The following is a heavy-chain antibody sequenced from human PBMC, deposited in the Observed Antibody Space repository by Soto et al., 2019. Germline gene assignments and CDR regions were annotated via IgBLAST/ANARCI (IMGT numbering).Heavy chain of an antibody. D-gene: IGHD3-10*01. Sequence: XESLRLSCAASGFTLSSVGMHWVRQAPGKGLEWVGVTPFNENRKYYGDSVKGRFTISRDNSRNTLYLEMNTLRADDTAVYYCAKEESSSDYGAVDIWGQGTLVTVSS. CDR1: GFTLSSVG. J-gene: IGHJ4*02. CDR2: TPFNENRK. CDR3: AKEESSSDYGAVDI. V-gene: IGHV3-30*18.